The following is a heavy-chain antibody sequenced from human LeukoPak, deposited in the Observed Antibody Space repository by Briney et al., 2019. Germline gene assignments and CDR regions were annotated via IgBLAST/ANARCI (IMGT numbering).Heavy chain of an antibody. J-gene: IGHJ4*02. CDR2: ISYDGSNK. D-gene: IGHD3-22*01. V-gene: IGHV3-30*04. CDR1: GFTFSSYA. CDR3: ARGYIDNLGYSPRSSFDS. Sequence: GGSLRLSCAASGFTFSSYAMHWVRQAPGKGLEWVAVISYDGSNKYYADSVKGRFTISRDYTKNSLFLQMNSLVAEDTAVYYCARGYIDNLGYSPRSSFDSWGQGSLVTVSS.